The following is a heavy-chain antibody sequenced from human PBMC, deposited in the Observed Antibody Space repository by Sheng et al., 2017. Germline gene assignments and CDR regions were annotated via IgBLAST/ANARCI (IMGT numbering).Heavy chain of an antibody. J-gene: IGHJ5*02. CDR3: AKERGRFDP. CDR2: IKPDGGEQ. V-gene: IGHV3-7*01. Sequence: EVQLVESGGDLVQPGGSLRLSCAASGFTFSTYWMNWIRQAPGKGLEWVANIKPDGGEQYYGSSVKGRFTISRDNAKNSLYLQMNSLTAEDTAVYYCAKERGRFDPWGQGTLVTVSS. CDR1: GFTFSTYW.